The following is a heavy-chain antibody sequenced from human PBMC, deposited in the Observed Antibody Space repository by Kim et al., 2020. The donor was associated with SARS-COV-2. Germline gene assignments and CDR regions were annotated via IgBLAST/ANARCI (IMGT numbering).Heavy chain of an antibody. V-gene: IGHV1-2*02. CDR2: INPNSGGT. J-gene: IGHJ5*02. CDR3: ARDPDVSSGSYYFP. D-gene: IGHD3-22*01. Sequence: ASVKVSCKASGYTFTGYYMHWVRQAPGQGLEWMGWINPNSGGTNYAQKFQGRVTMTRDTSISTAYMELSRLRSDDTAVYYCARDPDVSSGSYYFPWGQGTLVTVSS. CDR1: GYTFTGYY.